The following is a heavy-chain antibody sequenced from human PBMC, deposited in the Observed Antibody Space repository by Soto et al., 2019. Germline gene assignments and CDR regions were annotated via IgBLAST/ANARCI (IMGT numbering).Heavy chain of an antibody. D-gene: IGHD4-17*01. J-gene: IGHJ4*02. CDR3: ASRGRYGDGFSY. CDR1: GFTFSSYA. Sequence: EVQLLESGGGLVQPGGSLRLSCAASGFTFSSYAMSWVRQAPGKGLEWVSAISGSGGSTYYADSVKGRFTIHRDNSKNTLYLQMNSLRAEDTAVYYCASRGRYGDGFSYWGQGTLVTVSS. CDR2: ISGSGGST. V-gene: IGHV3-23*01.